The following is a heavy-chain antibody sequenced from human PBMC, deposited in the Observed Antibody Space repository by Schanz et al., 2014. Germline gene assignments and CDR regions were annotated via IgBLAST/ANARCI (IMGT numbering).Heavy chain of an antibody. CDR3: AKVWGSDYFYPFDY. CDR2: ISGGGGSA. V-gene: IGHV3-23*04. D-gene: IGHD3-22*01. Sequence: VQLVESGGGVVQPGTSLRLSCAASAFALNNYDMNWVRLVPGKGLECVSGISGGGGSAYYADSVKGRFTISRDNSKNTLYLQMSSLRAEDTAVYYCAKVWGSDYFYPFDYWGQGTLVTVSS. J-gene: IGHJ4*02. CDR1: AFALNNYD.